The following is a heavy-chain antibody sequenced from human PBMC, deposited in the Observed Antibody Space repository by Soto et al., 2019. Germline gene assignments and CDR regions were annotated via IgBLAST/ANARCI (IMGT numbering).Heavy chain of an antibody. D-gene: IGHD4-17*01. CDR1: GFSFSSYG. V-gene: IGHV3-33*01. CDR3: ARDDDYGDNGLDY. CDR2: ILDDGSDK. J-gene: IGHJ4*02. Sequence: QVQLVESGGGVVQPGRSLRLSCAASGFSFSSYGMHWVRQAPGKGLEWVAVILDDGSDKDYTDAVKGRFTISRDNSKNTLYLEMNSLRAEDTAVYYCARDDDYGDNGLDYWGQVTLVTVSS.